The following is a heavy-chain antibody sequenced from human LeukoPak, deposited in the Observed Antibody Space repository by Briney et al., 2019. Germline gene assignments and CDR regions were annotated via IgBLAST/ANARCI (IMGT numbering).Heavy chain of an antibody. J-gene: IGHJ4*02. CDR2: INPNSGAT. Sequence: ASVKVSCKASGYTFSDFYLHWLRQAPGQGPEWMAWINPNSGATNYAQKFQGRIILTTDTSISTAYMHLSNLRSDDTAVYYCARAVPWEITGVVALWGQGTLVTVSS. V-gene: IGHV1-2*02. D-gene: IGHD4-23*01. CDR3: ARAVPWEITGVVAL. CDR1: GYTFSDFY.